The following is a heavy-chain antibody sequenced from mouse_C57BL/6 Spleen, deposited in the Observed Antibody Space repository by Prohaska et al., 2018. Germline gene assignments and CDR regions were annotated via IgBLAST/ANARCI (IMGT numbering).Heavy chain of an antibody. D-gene: IGHD4-1*01. CDR1: GFTFSSYA. V-gene: IGHV5-4*01. Sequence: EVQLVESGGGLVKPGGSLKLSCAASGFTFSSYAMSWVRQTPEKRLEWVATMSDGGSYTYYPDNVKGRFTISRDNAKNNLYLQMSHLKSEDTAMYYCARCWDGAMDYWGQGTSVTVSS. CDR2: MSDGGSYT. J-gene: IGHJ4*01. CDR3: ARCWDGAMDY.